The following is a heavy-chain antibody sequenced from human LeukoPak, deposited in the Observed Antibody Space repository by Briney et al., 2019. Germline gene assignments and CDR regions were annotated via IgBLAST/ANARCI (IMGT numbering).Heavy chain of an antibody. CDR3: ARTGQYCSGGTCYSGQFDF. CDR1: GFTVSTSY. Sequence: GGSLRLSCLASGFTVSTSYMSWVRQAPGRGLEWVSVIYSGGNTYYADSVKGRFIISRDNSKNTLFLQMEALRGEDTAVYYCARTGQYCSGGTCYSGQFDFWGQGTLVTVSS. V-gene: IGHV3-66*01. CDR2: IYSGGNT. J-gene: IGHJ4*02. D-gene: IGHD2-15*01.